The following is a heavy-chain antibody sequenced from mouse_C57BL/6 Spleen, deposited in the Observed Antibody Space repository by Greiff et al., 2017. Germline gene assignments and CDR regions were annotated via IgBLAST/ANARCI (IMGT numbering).Heavy chain of an antibody. Sequence: VQLQQSGAELARPGASVKMSCKASGYTFTSYTMHWVKQRPGQGLEWIGYINPSSGYTKYNQKFKDKATLTADKSSSTAYMQLSSLTSEDSAVYYCARGFYYGSSYDGYFDYWGQGTILTVSS. CDR1: GYTFTSYT. D-gene: IGHD1-1*01. V-gene: IGHV1-4*01. CDR2: INPSSGYT. CDR3: ARGFYYGSSYDGYFDY. J-gene: IGHJ2*01.